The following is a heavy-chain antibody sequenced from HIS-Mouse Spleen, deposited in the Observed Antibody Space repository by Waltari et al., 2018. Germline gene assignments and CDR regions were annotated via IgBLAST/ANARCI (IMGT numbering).Heavy chain of an antibody. Sequence: MSWVRQAPGKGLEWVSAISGSGGSTYYADSVKGRFTISRDNSKNTLYLQMNSLRAEDTAVYYCAKDRQWLVRIYFDYWGQGTLVTVSS. V-gene: IGHV3-23*01. J-gene: IGHJ4*02. CDR2: ISGSGGST. CDR3: AKDRQWLVRIYFDY. D-gene: IGHD6-19*01.